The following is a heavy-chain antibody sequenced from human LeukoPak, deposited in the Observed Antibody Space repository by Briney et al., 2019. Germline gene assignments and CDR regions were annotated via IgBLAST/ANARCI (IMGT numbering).Heavy chain of an antibody. CDR1: GYTFTSYG. D-gene: IGHD5-24*01. CDR3: AREIVGWLQSNDAFDI. V-gene: IGHV1-18*01. J-gene: IGHJ3*02. Sequence: GASVKVSCKASGYTFTSYGISWVRQAPGQGLEWMGWISAYNGNTNYAQKLQGRVTMTTDTSTSTAYMELRSLRSDDTAVYYCAREIVGWLQSNDAFDIWGQGTMVTVSS. CDR2: ISAYNGNT.